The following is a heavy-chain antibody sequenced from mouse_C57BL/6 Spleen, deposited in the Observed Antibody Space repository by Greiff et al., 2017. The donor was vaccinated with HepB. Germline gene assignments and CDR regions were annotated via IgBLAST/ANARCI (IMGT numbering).Heavy chain of an antibody. CDR1: GFTFTDYY. J-gene: IGHJ4*01. V-gene: IGHV7-3*01. Sequence: DVMLVESGGGLVQPGGSLSLSCAASGFTFTDYYMSWVRQPPGKALEWLGFIRNKANGYTTEYSAYVKGRFTISRDNSQSILYLQMNALRAEDSATSYCAYYGYYAMDYWGQGTSVTVSS. CDR3: AYYGYYAMDY. D-gene: IGHD1-1*01. CDR2: IRNKANGYTT.